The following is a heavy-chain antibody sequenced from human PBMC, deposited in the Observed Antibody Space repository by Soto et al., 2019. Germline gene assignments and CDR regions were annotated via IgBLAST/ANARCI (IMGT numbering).Heavy chain of an antibody. CDR2: IYTSASI. D-gene: IGHD6-19*01. CDR3: ARDREAGYNFYYGMDV. Sequence: KPSKTLSLTCVVSGADINTYSWTWMRQPAGKGLEWIGRIYTSASINYNPSLKGRVTLSVDTSTNQVSLRLASVTAADTAIYYCARDREAGYNFYYGMDVWGQGTTVTVSS. CDR1: GADINTYS. J-gene: IGHJ6*02. V-gene: IGHV4-4*07.